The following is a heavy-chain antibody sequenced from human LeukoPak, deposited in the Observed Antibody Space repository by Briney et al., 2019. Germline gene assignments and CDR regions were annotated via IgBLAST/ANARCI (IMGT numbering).Heavy chain of an antibody. CDR3: GRDSFETDIDY. D-gene: IGHD1-14*01. J-gene: IGHJ4*02. V-gene: IGHV3-7*01. CDR1: GFSFSTYW. Sequence: GGSLRLSCAASGFSFSTYWMGWVRQAPGKGLEWVANIKEDGSETYYVDSLRGRFTISRDNVKNSLYLQINSLRAEDTAVYYCGRDSFETDIDYWGQGALVTVSS. CDR2: IKEDGSET.